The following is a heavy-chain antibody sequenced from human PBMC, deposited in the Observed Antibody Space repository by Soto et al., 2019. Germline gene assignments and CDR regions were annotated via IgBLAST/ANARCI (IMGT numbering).Heavy chain of an antibody. Sequence: EVQLLESGGGLVQPGGSLRLSCAASGFTFSNFVMSWVRRAPGKGLEWVSAIGGTSGSTYYADSVKGRFIISRDNSKDTLSLQMNSLGAEDTALYYCAKRRGDGYFDLWGRGTLVTVSS. J-gene: IGHJ2*01. CDR3: AKRRGDGYFDL. V-gene: IGHV3-23*01. CDR1: GFTFSNFV. CDR2: IGGTSGST. D-gene: IGHD7-27*01.